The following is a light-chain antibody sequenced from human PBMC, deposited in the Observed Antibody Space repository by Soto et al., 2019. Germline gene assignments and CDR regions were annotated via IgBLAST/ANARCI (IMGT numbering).Light chain of an antibody. J-gene: IGKJ1*01. CDR2: GAS. CDR1: QSVSSN. Sequence: EIVMTQSPATLSVSPGERVTLSCRASQSVSSNLAWYQQKPGQAPRLLIYGASTRATGIPARFSGSGSGTEFTLTISSLQSEDFAVYYCQQYNKWPRTFGQGTKVDIK. V-gene: IGKV3-15*01. CDR3: QQYNKWPRT.